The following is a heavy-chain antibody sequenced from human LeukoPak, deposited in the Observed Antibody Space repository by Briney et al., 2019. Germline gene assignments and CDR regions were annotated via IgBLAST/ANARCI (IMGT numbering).Heavy chain of an antibody. D-gene: IGHD6-19*01. V-gene: IGHV3-30*04. CDR2: ISHDGSNK. CDR1: GFTFSSYA. J-gene: IGHJ4*02. CDR3: ARVRGGQWLAVFDY. Sequence: GGSLRLSCAASGFTFSSYAMHWVRQAPGKGLEWVAVISHDGSNKYYADSVKGRFTISRDNSKNTLYLQMNSLRAEDTAVYYCARVRGGQWLAVFDYWGQGTRVTVSS.